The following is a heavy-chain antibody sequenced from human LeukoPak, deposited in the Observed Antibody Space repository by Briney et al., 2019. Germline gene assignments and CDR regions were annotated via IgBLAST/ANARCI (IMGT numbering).Heavy chain of an antibody. CDR1: GYTFTGYY. CDR2: INPNSGGT. J-gene: IGHJ4*02. V-gene: IGHV1-2*02. Sequence: ASVKVSCKASGYTFTGYYMHWVRQAPGQGLEWMGWINPNSGGTNYAQKFQGRVTMTTDTSTSTAYMELRSLRSDDTAVYYCARDFSGYSSSWYPDYYFDYWGQGTLVTVSS. D-gene: IGHD6-13*01. CDR3: ARDFSGYSSSWYPDYYFDY.